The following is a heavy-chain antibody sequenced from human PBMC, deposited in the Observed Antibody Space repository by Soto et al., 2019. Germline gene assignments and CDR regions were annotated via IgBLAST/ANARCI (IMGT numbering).Heavy chain of an antibody. D-gene: IGHD3-3*01. CDR1: GYSISSSNW. Sequence: PSETLSLTCAVSGYSISSSNWWGWIRQPPGKGLEWIGYIYNGGSTYYRPSLESRMHMSLDATRNHYSLRLTSVTAADTAVYFCARAPVGLDTISYFDYWGQGKRVTVAS. V-gene: IGHV4-28*03. CDR3: ARAPVGLDTISYFDY. CDR2: IYNGGST. J-gene: IGHJ4*02.